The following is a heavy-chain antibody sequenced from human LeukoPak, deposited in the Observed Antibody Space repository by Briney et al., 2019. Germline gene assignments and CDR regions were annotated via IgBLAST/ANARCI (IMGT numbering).Heavy chain of an antibody. CDR3: ARIIINSGYSYGIDF. Sequence: GGSLRLSCAASGFVFSGYGMHWVRQTPGKGLEWVAVVWHDGSNKYYRDSVKGRFTISRDNSKNTLFLQMNSLRADDTAVYYCARIIINSGYSYGIDFWGQGTLVTVPS. V-gene: IGHV3-33*01. CDR1: GFVFSGYG. J-gene: IGHJ4*02. D-gene: IGHD5-18*01. CDR2: VWHDGSNK.